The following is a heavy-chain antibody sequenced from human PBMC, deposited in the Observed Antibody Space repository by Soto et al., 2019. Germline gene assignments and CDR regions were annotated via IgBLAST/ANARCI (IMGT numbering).Heavy chain of an antibody. D-gene: IGHD4-17*01. V-gene: IGHV3-7*03. Sequence: ETLSLTCAVSGGSISSSNWWSWVRQPPGKGLEWVAKINQGGSEKWSADSVKGRFTISRDNAKNSLYLQLNSLGAEDTAVYYCVKDDGDYSFDYWGQGTLVTVSS. CDR3: VKDDGDYSFDY. CDR2: INQGGSEK. CDR1: GGSISSSNW. J-gene: IGHJ4*02.